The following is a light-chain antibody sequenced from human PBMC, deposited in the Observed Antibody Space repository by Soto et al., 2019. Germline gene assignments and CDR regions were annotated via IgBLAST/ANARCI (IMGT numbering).Light chain of an antibody. V-gene: IGKV1D-16*01. Sequence: DIQMTQSPSSLSASVGDRVTITCRASQGVSYWLAWYQQKPGKAPKSLIYAASNLQSGVPLRFSGSGSGTDFTLTISSLQPEDFATYYCQQYNSYPLTVGGGTKVEIK. J-gene: IGKJ4*01. CDR1: QGVSYW. CDR3: QQYNSYPLT. CDR2: AAS.